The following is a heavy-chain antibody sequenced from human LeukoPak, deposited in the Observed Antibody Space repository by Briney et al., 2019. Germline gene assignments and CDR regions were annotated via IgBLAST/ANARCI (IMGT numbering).Heavy chain of an antibody. CDR2: MFHSGST. V-gene: IGHV4-38-2*02. CDR3: ARVRYNWNRDFDY. CDR1: GYSISSGYY. J-gene: IGHJ4*02. D-gene: IGHD1-20*01. Sequence: SETLSLTCTVSGYSISSGYYWGWIRQPPGKGLEWIGSMFHSGSTYYNPSLKSRVTMSVDTSKNQFSLKLSSVTAADTAVYYCARVRYNWNRDFDYWGQGTLVTVSS.